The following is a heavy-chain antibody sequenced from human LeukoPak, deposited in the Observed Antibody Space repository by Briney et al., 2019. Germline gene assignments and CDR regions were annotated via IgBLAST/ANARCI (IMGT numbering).Heavy chain of an antibody. J-gene: IGHJ3*02. Sequence: PGGSLRLSCAASGFTFSDYNMNWVRQAPGKGLEWVSYISSSGSTIYYADSVKGRFTISRDNAKKSLYLQMNSLRAEDTAVYYCARARLTDYVWGRRTFDIWGQGTMVTISS. CDR1: GFTFSDYN. CDR3: ARARLTDYVWGRRTFDI. CDR2: ISSSGSTI. V-gene: IGHV3-48*04. D-gene: IGHD3-16*01.